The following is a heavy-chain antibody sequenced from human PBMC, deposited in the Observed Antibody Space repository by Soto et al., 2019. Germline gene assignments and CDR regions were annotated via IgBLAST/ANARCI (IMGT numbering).Heavy chain of an antibody. CDR3: ARTFDYYGMDV. CDR2: IYHAGSV. Sequence: SETLSLTCAVSGYSIGSGYYWAFIRQSPGKGLEWIGSIYHAGSVYYNPSLNGRVALSMDTSKNHFSLKLTSVTAADTAVYYCARTFDYYGMDVWGQGTTVTVSS. J-gene: IGHJ6*02. V-gene: IGHV4-38-2*01. CDR1: GYSIGSGYY.